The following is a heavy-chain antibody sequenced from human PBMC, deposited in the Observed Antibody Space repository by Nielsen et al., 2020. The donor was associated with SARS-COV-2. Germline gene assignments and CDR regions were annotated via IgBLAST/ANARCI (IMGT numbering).Heavy chain of an antibody. CDR2: IYSGGST. Sequence: GGSLRLSCAASGFTVSSNYMSWVRQAPGKGLEWVSVIYSGGSTYYADSVKGRFTISRDNSKNTLYLQMNSLRAEDTAVYYCARAFDYDYVWGSYRPYYFDYWGQGTLVTVSS. J-gene: IGHJ4*02. V-gene: IGHV3-66*01. CDR3: ARAFDYDYVWGSYRPYYFDY. D-gene: IGHD3-16*02. CDR1: GFTVSSNY.